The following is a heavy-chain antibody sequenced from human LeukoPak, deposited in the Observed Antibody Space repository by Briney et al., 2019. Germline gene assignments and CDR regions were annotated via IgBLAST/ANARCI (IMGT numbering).Heavy chain of an antibody. CDR2: ISGSGGST. V-gene: IGHV3-23*01. Sequence: PGGSLRLSCAASGFTFSSYAMSWVRQAPGKGLEWVSAISGSGGSTHYADSVKGRFTISRDNSKNTLYLQMNSLRAEDTAVYYCASPDLWFGELFHYFDYWGQGTLVTVSS. CDR3: ASPDLWFGELFHYFDY. J-gene: IGHJ4*02. D-gene: IGHD3-10*01. CDR1: GFTFSSYA.